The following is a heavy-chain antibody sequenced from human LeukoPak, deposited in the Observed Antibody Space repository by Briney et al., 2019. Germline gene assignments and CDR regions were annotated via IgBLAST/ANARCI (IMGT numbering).Heavy chain of an antibody. D-gene: IGHD3-10*01. J-gene: IGHJ6*04. CDR2: INPSGGST. V-gene: IGHV1-46*01. CDR3: ARDRGFGYYGMDV. Sequence: ASVKVSCKVSGYTFTSYYMHWVRQAPGQGLEWMGIINPSGGSTSYAQKFQGRVTMTRDTSTSTVYMELSSLRSEDTAVYYCARDRGFGYYGMDVWGKGTTVTVSS. CDR1: GYTFTSYY.